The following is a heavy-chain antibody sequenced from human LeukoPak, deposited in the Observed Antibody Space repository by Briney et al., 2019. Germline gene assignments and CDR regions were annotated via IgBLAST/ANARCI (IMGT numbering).Heavy chain of an antibody. V-gene: IGHV1-69*13. CDR1: GGTFSSYA. CDR2: IIPIFGTA. CDR3: ARDGPAAGHAFDY. J-gene: IGHJ4*02. Sequence: SVKVSCKASGGTFSSYAISWVRQAPGQGLEWMGGIIPIFGTANYAQKFQGRVTITADESTSTAYMELSSLRSEDTAVYYCARDGPAAGHAFDYWGQGTLVTVSS.